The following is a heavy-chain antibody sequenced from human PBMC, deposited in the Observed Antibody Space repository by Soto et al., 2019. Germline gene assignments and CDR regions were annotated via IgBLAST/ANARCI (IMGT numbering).Heavy chain of an antibody. CDR3: ARELYDFWSGYYPSGAFDI. CDR1: GFTFSSYG. CDR2: IWSDGSNK. D-gene: IGHD3-3*01. V-gene: IGHV3-33*01. Sequence: QVQLVESGGGVVQPGRSLRLSCAASGFTFSSYGMHWVRQAPGKGLEWVAVIWSDGSNKYYADSVKGRFTISRDNSKNTLYLKMNSLRAEDTAVYYCARELYDFWSGYYPSGAFDIWGQGTMVTVSS. J-gene: IGHJ3*02.